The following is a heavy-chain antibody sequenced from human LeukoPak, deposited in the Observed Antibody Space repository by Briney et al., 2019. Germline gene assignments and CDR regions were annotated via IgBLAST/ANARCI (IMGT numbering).Heavy chain of an antibody. V-gene: IGHV4-34*01. CDR3: ATRSITSSY. CDR1: GGSFSGYY. D-gene: IGHD3-10*01. Sequence: SETLSLTCAVYGGSFSGYYWSWVRQPPGKELEWIGEINHSGSTNYNPSLKSRVTISVDTSKNQCSLKLSSVTAADTAVYYCATRSITSSYWGQGTLVTVSS. J-gene: IGHJ4*02. CDR2: INHSGST.